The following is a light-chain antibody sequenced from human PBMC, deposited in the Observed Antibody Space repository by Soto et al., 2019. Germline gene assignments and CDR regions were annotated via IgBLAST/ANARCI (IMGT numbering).Light chain of an antibody. Sequence: IQITQSPSSLSASIVDGVAITCRPSQSIARYLNWYQQRPGEAPRLLIHDTSTLQSGVPSRFSGSGSGTDFTLTISSLQPEDFASYYCQHSYSHPLTFGGGTKVDIK. CDR2: DTS. CDR1: QSIARY. CDR3: QHSYSHPLT. J-gene: IGKJ4*01. V-gene: IGKV1-39*01.